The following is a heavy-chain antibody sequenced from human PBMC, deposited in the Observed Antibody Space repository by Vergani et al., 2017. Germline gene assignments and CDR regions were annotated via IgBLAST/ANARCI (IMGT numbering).Heavy chain of an antibody. CDR2: IYPGDSDT. J-gene: IGHJ4*02. V-gene: IGHV5-51*01. CDR1: GYSFTSYW. D-gene: IGHD5-18*01. Sequence: EVQLVQSGAEVKKPGASLKLSCKGSGYSFTSYWIGWVRQMPGKSLEWVGIIYPGDSDTRYSPSFQGQVTISADKSISTAYLQWSSLKASDTAMYYCARQKTAMVTPHFDYWGQGTLVTVSS. CDR3: ARQKTAMVTPHFDY.